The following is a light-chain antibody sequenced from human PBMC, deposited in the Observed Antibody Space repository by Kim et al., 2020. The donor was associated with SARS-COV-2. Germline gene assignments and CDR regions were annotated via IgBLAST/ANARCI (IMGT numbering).Light chain of an antibody. V-gene: IGLV2-14*01. Sequence: QSALTQPASVSGSPGQSITISCTGTSSDVGGYHYVSWYQQHPGKAPKLMIYDVSKRPSGVSNRFSGSKSGNTASLTISGLQAEDEADYYCSSYTSSSTYVFGTGTKV. CDR1: SSDVGGYHY. CDR3: SSYTSSSTYV. J-gene: IGLJ1*01. CDR2: DVS.